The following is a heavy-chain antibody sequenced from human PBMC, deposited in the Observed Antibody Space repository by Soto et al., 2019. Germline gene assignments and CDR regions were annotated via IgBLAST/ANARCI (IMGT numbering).Heavy chain of an antibody. J-gene: IGHJ4*02. CDR2: IVVGSGNT. Sequence: SVKVSCKASGFTFTSSAVQWVRQARGQRLEWIGWIVVGSGNTNYAQKFQERVTITTDTSTSTAYMELRSLRSDDTAVYYCARDRLHYYDSSGYLDYWGQGTLVTVSS. D-gene: IGHD3-22*01. CDR1: GFTFTSSA. CDR3: ARDRLHYYDSSGYLDY. V-gene: IGHV1-58*01.